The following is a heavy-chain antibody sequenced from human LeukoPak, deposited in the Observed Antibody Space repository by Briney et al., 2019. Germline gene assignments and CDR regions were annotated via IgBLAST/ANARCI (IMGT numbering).Heavy chain of an antibody. CDR2: ISWNSGSI. Sequence: GRSLRLSCAASGFTFDDYAMHWVRRAPGKGLEWVSGISWNSGSIGYADSVKGRFTISRDNAKNSLYLRMNSLRAEDTALYYCAKDIIAARQVSYYYYYGMDVWGQGTTVTVSS. CDR1: GFTFDDYA. CDR3: AKDIIAARQVSYYYYYGMDV. J-gene: IGHJ6*02. D-gene: IGHD6-6*01. V-gene: IGHV3-9*01.